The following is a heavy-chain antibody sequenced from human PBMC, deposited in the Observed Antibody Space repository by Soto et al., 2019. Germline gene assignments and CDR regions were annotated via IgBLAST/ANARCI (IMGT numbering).Heavy chain of an antibody. CDR1: GFTFSTFS. CDR3: ARDVDRTSHLNWFDP. J-gene: IGHJ5*02. D-gene: IGHD5-12*01. V-gene: IGHV3-48*02. CDR2: ISTSSATI. Sequence: GGSLRLSCAASGFTFSTFSMNWVRQAPGKGLEWVSYISTSSATIYYADSVKGRFTISRDNAKNSLYLQMNSLRDEDTAVYYCARDVDRTSHLNWFDPWGQGVMVTVSS.